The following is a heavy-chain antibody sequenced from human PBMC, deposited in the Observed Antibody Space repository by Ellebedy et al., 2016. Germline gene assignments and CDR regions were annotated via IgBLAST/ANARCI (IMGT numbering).Heavy chain of an antibody. D-gene: IGHD3-16*02. J-gene: IGHJ4*02. V-gene: IGHV1-18*01. CDR3: ARDSRVTFGGLIVYFDF. CDR2: ISGYNRNT. CDR1: GYTFSNYG. Sequence: ASVKVSCKASGYTFSNYGISWVRQAPGQGLEWMGWISGYNRNTNYAQKLQGRVTMTTDTSTSTAYMELRSLRSDDTAVYYCARDSRVTFGGLIVYFDFWGQGTLVTVSS.